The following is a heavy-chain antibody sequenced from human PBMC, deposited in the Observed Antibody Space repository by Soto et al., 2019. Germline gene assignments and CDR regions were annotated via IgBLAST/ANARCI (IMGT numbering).Heavy chain of an antibody. J-gene: IGHJ6*03. CDR3: AKGALSGRVTPRYYYYMDV. D-gene: IGHD3-10*01. CDR2: ISGSGGST. Sequence: GGSLRLSCAASGFTFSSYAMSWVRQAPGKGLEWVSAISGSGGSTYYADSVKGRFTISRDNSKNTLYLQMNSLRAEDTAVYYCAKGALSGRVTPRYYYYMDVWGKGTTVTVSS. V-gene: IGHV3-23*01. CDR1: GFTFSSYA.